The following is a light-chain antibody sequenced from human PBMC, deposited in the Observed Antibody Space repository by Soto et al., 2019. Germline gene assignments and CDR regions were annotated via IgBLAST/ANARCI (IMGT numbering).Light chain of an antibody. V-gene: IGKV3-15*01. CDR2: GTS. Sequence: EIVMTHSPATLSVSPWERATLSFRASQSVSTNLAWYQQKPGQSPRLLIYGTSTRATDIPARFSGSGSGTEFTLTISSLQSEDFGVYYCQQYNNWWTFGQGTKVDI. J-gene: IGKJ1*01. CDR3: QQYNNWWT. CDR1: QSVSTN.